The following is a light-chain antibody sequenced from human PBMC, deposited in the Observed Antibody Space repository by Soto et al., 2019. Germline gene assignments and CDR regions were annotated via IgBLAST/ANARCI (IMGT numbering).Light chain of an antibody. CDR2: SAS. V-gene: IGKV1-33*01. CDR3: QQYDNLPWT. J-gene: IGKJ1*01. Sequence: DIQMSQSPSSLSASVGDRVTITCRASRSISNYLNWYQHKPGKAPKLLIYSASKLQSGVPSRFSGSGSGTDFTFTISSLQPEDIATYYRQQYDNLPWTFGQGTKVDI. CDR1: RSISNY.